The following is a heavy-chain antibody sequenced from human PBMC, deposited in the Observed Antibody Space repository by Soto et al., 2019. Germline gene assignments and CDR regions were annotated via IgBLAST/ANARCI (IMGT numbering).Heavy chain of an antibody. J-gene: IGHJ5*01. CDR3: ARERSGSYRWLDS. CDR2: VYQSGRT. Sequence: LRETLSLTCAVSGSSIITSDWWTWVRQTPGKGIEWIGEVYQSGRTNYNPSLKSRVTKSLDQSKNQFSLKLTSVTSADTAVYFCARERSGSYRWLDSWGQGTLVTVS. D-gene: IGHD3-10*01. CDR1: GSSIITSDW. V-gene: IGHV4-4*02.